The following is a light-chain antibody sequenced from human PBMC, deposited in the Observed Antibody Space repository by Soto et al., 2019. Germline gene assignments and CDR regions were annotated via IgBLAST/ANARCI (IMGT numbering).Light chain of an antibody. CDR1: QSLLHTNGYNY. CDR3: MQARQTPWT. V-gene: IGKV2-28*01. Sequence: EIVMTQSPLSLFVTPGEPASISCRSSQSLLHTNGYNYLDWYLQKPGQSPQLLIYLGSNRASGVPDRFSGSGSGTFFTLRIARVEAEDVGVYYCMQARQTPWTFGQGTKVEIK. CDR2: LGS. J-gene: IGKJ1*01.